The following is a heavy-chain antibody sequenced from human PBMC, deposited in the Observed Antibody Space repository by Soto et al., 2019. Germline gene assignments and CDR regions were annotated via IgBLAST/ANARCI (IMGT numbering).Heavy chain of an antibody. Sequence: QVQLQESGPGLVKPSETLSLTCTVSGGSISSYYWSWIRQPPGKGLEWIGYIYYSGSTNYNPSLKSRVTISVDTSKHQYSLKLSSLTAADTAVYYCARHRLGSSPYYYYYGMDVLGQGTTVTVSS. CDR3: ARHRLGSSPYYYYYGMDV. J-gene: IGHJ6*02. V-gene: IGHV4-59*01. CDR2: IYYSGST. CDR1: GGSISSYY. D-gene: IGHD6-6*01.